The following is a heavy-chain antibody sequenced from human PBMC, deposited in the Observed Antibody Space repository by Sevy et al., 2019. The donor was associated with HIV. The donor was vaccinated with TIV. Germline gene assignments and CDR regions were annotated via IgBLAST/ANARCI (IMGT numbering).Heavy chain of an antibody. D-gene: IGHD4-17*01. Sequence: SETLSLTCTVSGGSISIGDYYWSWIRQPPGKGLEWIGYVYHSGATHYNPSLRSPVTMSIDTPKNRFSLKLSSVTAAETAVYYCARGQGDGDRSTPPFDYWGLGTLVTVSS. V-gene: IGHV4-30-4*01. CDR1: GGSISIGDYY. J-gene: IGHJ4*02. CDR2: VYHSGAT. CDR3: ARGQGDGDRSTPPFDY.